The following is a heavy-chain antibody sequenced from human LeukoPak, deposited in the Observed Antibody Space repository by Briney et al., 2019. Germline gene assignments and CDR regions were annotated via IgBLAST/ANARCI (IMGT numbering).Heavy chain of an antibody. J-gene: IGHJ4*02. Sequence: GGSLRLSCAASGNYWMHWVRQVPGKGLVWVSHINSDGSWTSYADSVKGRFTISKDNAKNTVYLQMNSLRAEDTAVYYCVSFYETYWGRGSLVTVSS. D-gene: IGHD2/OR15-2a*01. V-gene: IGHV3-74*01. CDR2: INSDGSWT. CDR1: GNYW. CDR3: VSFYETY.